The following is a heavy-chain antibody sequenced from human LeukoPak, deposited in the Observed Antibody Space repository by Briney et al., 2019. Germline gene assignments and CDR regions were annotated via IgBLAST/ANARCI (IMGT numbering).Heavy chain of an antibody. J-gene: IGHJ5*02. CDR3: ARAVWNYGWFDP. CDR2: ITPTGGKT. D-gene: IGHD1-7*01. CDR1: GFTFSTHA. Sequence: PGGSLRLSCAASGFTFSTHAMTWVRQPPGKGLEWVSAITPTGGKTYYADSVKGRFTISRDNAKNSLYLQMNSLRAEDTAVYYCARAVWNYGWFDPWGQGTLVTVSS. V-gene: IGHV3-23*01.